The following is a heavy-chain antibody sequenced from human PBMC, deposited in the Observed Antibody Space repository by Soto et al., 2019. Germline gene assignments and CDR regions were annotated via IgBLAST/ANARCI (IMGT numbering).Heavy chain of an antibody. CDR1: GFTFSNYA. D-gene: IGHD3-3*02. Sequence: PGGSLRLSCAASGFTFSNYALHWVRQAPGKGLEWVAVISYDGGNKYYADSVKGRFTISRDNSKNTLYLQMNSLRPDDTAVYYCARDSFKVQPFDYWGQGTLVTVSS. V-gene: IGHV3-30-3*01. CDR3: ARDSFKVQPFDY. J-gene: IGHJ4*02. CDR2: ISYDGGNK.